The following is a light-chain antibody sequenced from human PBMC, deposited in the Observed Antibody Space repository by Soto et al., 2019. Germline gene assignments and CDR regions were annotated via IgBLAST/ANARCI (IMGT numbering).Light chain of an antibody. CDR2: LEGSGSY. Sequence: QSVLTQSSSASASLGSSVKLTCTLSSGHSSYIIAWHQQQPGKAPRYLMKLEGSGSYNKGSGVPDRFSGSSSGADRYLTISNLQFEDEAEYYCETWDSYLPWVFGGGTKLTVL. V-gene: IGLV4-60*02. J-gene: IGLJ3*02. CDR3: ETWDSYLPWV. CDR1: SGHSSYI.